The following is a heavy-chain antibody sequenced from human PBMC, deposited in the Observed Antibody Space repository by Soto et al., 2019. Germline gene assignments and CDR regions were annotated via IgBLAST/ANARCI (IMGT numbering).Heavy chain of an antibody. CDR3: ARGDGYLHDY. CDR2: IKQAGSEK. V-gene: IGHV3-7*01. J-gene: IGHJ4*02. CDR1: GFTFSSNW. Sequence: EVQLVESGGGLVQPGGSLRLSCAASGFTFSSNWMSWVRQAPGKGLEWVANIKQAGSEKYYVDSVKGRFTISRDNAKNSLYLQMNSLRAEDTAVYYCARGDGYLHDYWGQGTLVTVSS. D-gene: IGHD2-2*03.